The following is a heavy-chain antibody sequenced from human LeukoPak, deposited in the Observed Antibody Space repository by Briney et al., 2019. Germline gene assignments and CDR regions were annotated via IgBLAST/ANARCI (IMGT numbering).Heavy chain of an antibody. D-gene: IGHD6-25*01. CDR1: GGSFSGYY. J-gene: IGHJ6*02. CDR2: INHSGST. V-gene: IGHV4-34*01. CDR3: ARGRIAAAVTNYYYYGMDV. Sequence: SETLSLTCAVYGGSFSGYYWSWIRQPPGKGLEWLGEINHSGSTNYNPSLKSRVTISVDTSKNQFSLKLSSVTAADTAVYYCARGRIAAAVTNYYYYGMDVWGQGTTVTVSS.